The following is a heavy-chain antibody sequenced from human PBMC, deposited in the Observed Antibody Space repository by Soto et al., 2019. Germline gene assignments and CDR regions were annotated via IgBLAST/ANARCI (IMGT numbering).Heavy chain of an antibody. CDR1: GYTFTSYY. V-gene: IGHV1-46*03. D-gene: IGHD2-15*01. CDR3: ARDEIVVVVAARSAAQTIHLENLHFHY. J-gene: IGHJ4*02. Sequence: ASVKVSCKASGYTFTSYYMHWVRQAPGQGLEWMGIINPSGGSTSYAQKFQGRVTMTRDTSTSTVYMELSSLRSEDTAVYYCARDEIVVVVAARSAAQTIHLENLHFHYCGQGTPGTVPP. CDR2: INPSGGST.